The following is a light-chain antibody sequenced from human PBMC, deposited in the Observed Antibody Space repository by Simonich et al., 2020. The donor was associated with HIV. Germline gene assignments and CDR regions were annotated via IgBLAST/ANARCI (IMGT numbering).Light chain of an antibody. Sequence: NFMLTQHHSVSESPGKTVTISCPRSRGTIATNYVQWYQQRPGSAPTTVIYADNQRPSGVPDRFSGSIDTSSNSASLTISGLKTEDEADYYCQSYDSTNRVFGGGTKLTVL. CDR2: ADN. J-gene: IGLJ3*02. CDR3: QSYDSTNRV. V-gene: IGLV6-57*03. CDR1: RGTIATNY.